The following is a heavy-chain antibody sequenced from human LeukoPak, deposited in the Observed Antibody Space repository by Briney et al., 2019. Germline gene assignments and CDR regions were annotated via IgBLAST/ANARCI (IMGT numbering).Heavy chain of an antibody. Sequence: SETLSLTCAVYGGSFSGYYWSWIRQPPGKGLEWIGEINHSGSTNYNPSLKSRVTTSVDTSKNQFSLKLSSVTAADTAVYYCARDLGYDSSGYFPWFDPWGQGTLVTVSS. CDR1: GGSFSGYY. D-gene: IGHD3-22*01. CDR3: ARDLGYDSSGYFPWFDP. CDR2: INHSGST. V-gene: IGHV4-34*01. J-gene: IGHJ5*02.